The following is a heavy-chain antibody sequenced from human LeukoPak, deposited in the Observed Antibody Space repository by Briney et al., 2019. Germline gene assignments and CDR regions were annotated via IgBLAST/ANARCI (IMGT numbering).Heavy chain of an antibody. Sequence: GGSLRLSCAASGFAFSTYDMHWVRQATGKGLEWVSGINPAGDTYYPGSVKGRFTISREDAKNSFYLQMNSLRVGDTAVYYCARGDCSGGSCSSMDVWGQGTTVTVSS. J-gene: IGHJ6*02. V-gene: IGHV3-13*04. D-gene: IGHD2-15*01. CDR3: ARGDCSGGSCSSMDV. CDR2: INPAGDT. CDR1: GFAFSTYD.